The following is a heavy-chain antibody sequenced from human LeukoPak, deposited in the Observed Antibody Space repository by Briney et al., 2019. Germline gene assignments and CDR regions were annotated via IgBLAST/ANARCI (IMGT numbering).Heavy chain of an antibody. Sequence: PGGSLRLSCAASGFTFSSYGIHWVRQAPGKGLEWVAFIRSDGTNKYYADSVKGRFTISRDNSKNTLYLQMNSLRAEDTAVYYCAGGTNIAATDYWGQGTLVTVSS. CDR2: IRSDGTNK. CDR3: AGGTNIAATDY. J-gene: IGHJ4*02. D-gene: IGHD2-15*01. V-gene: IGHV3-30*02. CDR1: GFTFSSYG.